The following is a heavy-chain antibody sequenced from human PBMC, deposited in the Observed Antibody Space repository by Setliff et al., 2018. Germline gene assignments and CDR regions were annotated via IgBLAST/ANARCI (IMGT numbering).Heavy chain of an antibody. D-gene: IGHD4-17*01. J-gene: IGHJ6*03. CDR3: ARDQGDYGYYYYYMDD. CDR2: IYTSGST. Sequence: LSLTPTVSGGSIRSYYWSWTRQPAGKGLEWIGRIYTSGSTNYNPSLKSRVTMSVDTSKYQFSLKLGSVTAADTAVYYCARDQGDYGYYYYYMDDWGKGTTVTVSS. V-gene: IGHV4-4*07. CDR1: GGSIRSYY.